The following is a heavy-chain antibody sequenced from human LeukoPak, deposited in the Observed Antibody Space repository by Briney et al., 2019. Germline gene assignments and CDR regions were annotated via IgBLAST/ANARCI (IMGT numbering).Heavy chain of an antibody. J-gene: IGHJ4*02. D-gene: IGHD2/OR15-2a*01. CDR1: GGSIDITKY. Sequence: SETLSLSGAVSGGSIDITKYWSWVRQAPGKGLEWIGEISHSGTTNYSPSLRSRVAMSLDRANNQFSLNLTSVTDADTAVYYCTRENRPFCPFAYWGQGVLVTVSS. V-gene: IGHV4-4*02. CDR3: TRENRPFCPFAY. CDR2: ISHSGTT.